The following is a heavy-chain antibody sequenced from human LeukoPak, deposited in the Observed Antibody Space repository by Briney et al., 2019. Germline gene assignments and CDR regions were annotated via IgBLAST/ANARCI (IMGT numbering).Heavy chain of an antibody. V-gene: IGHV3-23*01. CDR3: ARYSGYEYYFDY. Sequence: WGSLRLSCAASGFTFSSYGMSWVRQAPGKGLEWVSAISGRGSSTYYADSVKGRFTISRDNAKNSLYLQMNSLRAEDTAVCYCARYSGYEYYFDYWGQGTLVTVSS. D-gene: IGHD5-12*01. CDR1: GFTFSSYG. CDR2: ISGRGSST. J-gene: IGHJ4*02.